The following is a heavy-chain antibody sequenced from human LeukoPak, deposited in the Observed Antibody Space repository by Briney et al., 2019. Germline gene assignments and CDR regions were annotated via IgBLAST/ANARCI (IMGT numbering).Heavy chain of an antibody. V-gene: IGHV3-30*02. Sequence: HPGGSLRLSCAASGFIFSLYGMHWVRQAPGKGLEWVAFIRDDGANKYYADSVKGRFAISRDNSKNTLYLDMNSLRAEDTAIYYCAKDPFGYCSSSTCTLSDYGGQGILVTVSS. CDR2: IRDDGANK. CDR3: AKDPFGYCSSSTCTLSDY. CDR1: GFIFSLYG. D-gene: IGHD2-2*03. J-gene: IGHJ4*02.